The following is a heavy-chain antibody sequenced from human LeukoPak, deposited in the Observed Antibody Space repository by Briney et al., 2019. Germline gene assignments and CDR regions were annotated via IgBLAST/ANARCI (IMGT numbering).Heavy chain of an antibody. J-gene: IGHJ6*03. CDR3: ARGVRGCSGGSCYFGFNYYYYMDV. Sequence: ASVKVSCKASGYTFTSYDINWVRQATGQGLEWMGWMNPNSGNTGYAQKFQGRVTMTRNTSISTACMELSSLRSEDTAVYYCARGVRGCSGGSCYFGFNYYYYMDVWGKGTTVTVSS. D-gene: IGHD2-15*01. CDR1: GYTFTSYD. CDR2: MNPNSGNT. V-gene: IGHV1-8*01.